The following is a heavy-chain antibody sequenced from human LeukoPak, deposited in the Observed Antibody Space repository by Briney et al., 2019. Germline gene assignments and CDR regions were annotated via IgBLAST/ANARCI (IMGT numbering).Heavy chain of an antibody. J-gene: IGHJ4*02. D-gene: IGHD3-10*01. CDR1: GFTFSSYA. V-gene: IGHV3-30-3*01. CDR2: ISYGGSNK. Sequence: PGGSLRLSCAASGFTFSSYAMHWVRQAPGKGLEWVAVISYGGSNKYYADSVKGRFTISRDNSKNTLYLQMNSLRAEDTAVYYCARLHPGSGSYSSKFDYWGQGTLVTVSS. CDR3: ARLHPGSGSYSSKFDY.